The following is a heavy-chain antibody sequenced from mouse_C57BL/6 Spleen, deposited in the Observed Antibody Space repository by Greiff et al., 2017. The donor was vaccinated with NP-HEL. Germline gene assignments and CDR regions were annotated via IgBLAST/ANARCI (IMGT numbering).Heavy chain of an antibody. CDR3: ARETGTRAMDY. CDR1: GYTFTSYT. V-gene: IGHV1-4*01. Sequence: QVQLQQSGAELARPGASVKMSCKASGYTFTSYTMHWVKQRPGPGLEWIGYITPSSGYTKYNQKFKNKTTLPAAKSSSTAYMQLSSLTSEDSAVYYWARETGTRAMDYWGQGTSVTVSS. D-gene: IGHD4-1*01. J-gene: IGHJ4*01. CDR2: ITPSSGYT.